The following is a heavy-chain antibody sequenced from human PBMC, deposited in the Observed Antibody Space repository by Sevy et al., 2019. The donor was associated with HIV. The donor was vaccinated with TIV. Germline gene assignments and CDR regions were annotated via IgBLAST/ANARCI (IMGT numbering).Heavy chain of an antibody. Sequence: GGSLRLSCKVSGFTFSVYTMHWVRQAPGKALEWVSSISRTTTTYYADSVRGRFTISRDNAKNSLYLEMNSLRDDDTAVYYCAREAYYYDSREENWFDPWGQGTLVTVSS. V-gene: IGHV3-48*02. CDR3: AREAYYYDSREENWFDP. J-gene: IGHJ5*02. CDR2: ISRTTTT. D-gene: IGHD3-22*01. CDR1: GFTFSVYT.